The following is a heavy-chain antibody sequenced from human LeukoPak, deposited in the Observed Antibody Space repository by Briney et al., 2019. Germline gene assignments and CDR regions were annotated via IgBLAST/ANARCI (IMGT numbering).Heavy chain of an antibody. CDR2: ISGSGGST. CDR3: AKDSSSSGFDY. Sequence: GGSLRLSSASSGFTFSSYAMSWVRQAPGKGLEWVSAISGSGGSTYYADSVKGRFTISRDNSKNTLYLQMNSLRAEDTAVYYCAKDSSSSGFDYWGQGTLVTVSS. V-gene: IGHV3-23*01. D-gene: IGHD6-6*01. J-gene: IGHJ4*02. CDR1: GFTFSSYA.